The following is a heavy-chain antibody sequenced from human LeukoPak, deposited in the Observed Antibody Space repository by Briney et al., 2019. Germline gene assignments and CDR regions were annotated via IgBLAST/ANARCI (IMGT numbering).Heavy chain of an antibody. Sequence: PGRSLRLSCAASGFTLSNTWMNWVRQPPGKGLEWVGRIKRIIDGGTTDYAAPVTGRFTVSRDDSINTLYLQMSSLKTEDTAVYYCAAQGGSGDLRYWGQGTLVTVSS. J-gene: IGHJ4*02. V-gene: IGHV3-15*01. D-gene: IGHD4-17*01. CDR2: IKRIIDGGTT. CDR3: AAQGGSGDLRY. CDR1: GFTLSNTW.